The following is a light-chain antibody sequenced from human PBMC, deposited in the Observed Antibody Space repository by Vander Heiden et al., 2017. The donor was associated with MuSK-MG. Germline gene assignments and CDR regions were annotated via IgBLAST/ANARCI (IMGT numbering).Light chain of an antibody. CDR2: QDT. V-gene: IGLV3-1*01. J-gene: IGLJ2*01. CDR3: TSWNIQTWI. Sequence: SYELTQPPSVSVSPGQTAIITCSGHKLGDKYASWYQQKPGQAPVLVSYQDTKRPSGIPERFSGSNSANTANLNISGTQAMYSADDYSTSWNIQTWIFGRGTKLTVL. CDR1: KLGDKY.